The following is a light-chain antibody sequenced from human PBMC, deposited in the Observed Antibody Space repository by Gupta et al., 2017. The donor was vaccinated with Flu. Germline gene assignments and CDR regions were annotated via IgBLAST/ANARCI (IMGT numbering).Light chain of an antibody. J-gene: IGKJ4*01. CDR3: QKYDSAPLT. CDR2: AAS. V-gene: IGKV1-27*01. Sequence: DIQMTQSPSSLSASVGDRVTITCRASQAISNFLAWYQQKPGKVPKLLIYAASTLQSGVPSRFSGSGSGTDFTFTITSLHPEDVATYYCQKYDSAPLTFGGGTKVEIK. CDR1: QAISNF.